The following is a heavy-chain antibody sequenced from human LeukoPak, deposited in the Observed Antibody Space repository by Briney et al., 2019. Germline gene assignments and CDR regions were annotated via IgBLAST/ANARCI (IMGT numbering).Heavy chain of an antibody. V-gene: IGHV4-59*01. Sequence: SETLSLTCTVSGGSISSYYWSWIRQPPGKGLEWIGYIYYSGSTNYNPSLKSRVTISVDTSKNQFSLKLSSVTAADTAVYYCARETIDITIIEVVRMGDAFDIWGQGTMVAVSS. CDR2: IYYSGST. CDR3: ARETIDITIIEVVRMGDAFDI. J-gene: IGHJ3*02. CDR1: GGSISSYY. D-gene: IGHD3-22*01.